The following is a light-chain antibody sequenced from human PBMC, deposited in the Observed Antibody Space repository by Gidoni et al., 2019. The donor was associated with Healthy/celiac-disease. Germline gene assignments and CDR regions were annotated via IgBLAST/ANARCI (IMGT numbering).Light chain of an antibody. CDR2: GNS. V-gene: IGLV1-40*01. CDR1: SSNIGAGYD. J-gene: IGLJ1*01. Sequence: QSVLTPPPSVSGPPGQRVTISCTGSSSNIGAGYDVPWYQQLPGTAPKLLIYGNSKRPSGVPDRFSGSKSGTSASLAITGRQAEDEADYYCQSYDSSLSGYVFGTGTKVTVL. CDR3: QSYDSSLSGYV.